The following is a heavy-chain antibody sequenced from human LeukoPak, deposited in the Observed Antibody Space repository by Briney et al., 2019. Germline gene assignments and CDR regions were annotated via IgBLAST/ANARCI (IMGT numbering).Heavy chain of an antibody. J-gene: IGHJ5*02. CDR3: ARSRGPPAAFSSWFGP. Sequence: PSETLSLTCTVSGGSLSSYYWTWIRQPAGKGLEWIGRIYSSGSTNYNPFLKSRVTMSVDTSKNQFSLKLTSVTAADTAVYYCARSRGPPAAFSSWFGPRGQGTLVTVSS. V-gene: IGHV4-4*07. D-gene: IGHD2-2*01. CDR2: IYSSGST. CDR1: GGSLSSYY.